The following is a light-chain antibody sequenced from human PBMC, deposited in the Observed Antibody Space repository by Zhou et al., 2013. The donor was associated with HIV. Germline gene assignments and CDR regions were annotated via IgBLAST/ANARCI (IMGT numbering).Light chain of an antibody. J-gene: IGKJ1*01. Sequence: DIQMTQSPSSLSASIGDTVTITCQASQGIHNYLAWYQHQPGEVPKLLIYASSTLQSGVPSRFSGSGSGTDFTLTISDLQPEDAATYYCQQYNSYSRTFGQGTKVEIK. CDR3: QQYNSYSRT. CDR1: QGIHNY. CDR2: ASS. V-gene: IGKV1-27*01.